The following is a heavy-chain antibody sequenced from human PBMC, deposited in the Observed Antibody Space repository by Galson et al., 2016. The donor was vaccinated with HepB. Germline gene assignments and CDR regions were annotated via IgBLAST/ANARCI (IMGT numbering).Heavy chain of an antibody. J-gene: IGHJ1*01. V-gene: IGHV1-69*13. CDR1: GGTFSRDA. Sequence: SVKVSCKASGGTFSRDAISWVRQAPGQGPEWMGGIIPILGKANYAQKFQGRVTITADESTSTAYMELSSLRSEDTAGYYCARDRDGYNFLALQFWGQCTLVTVSS. D-gene: IGHD5-24*01. CDR2: IIPILGKA. CDR3: ARDRDGYNFLALQF.